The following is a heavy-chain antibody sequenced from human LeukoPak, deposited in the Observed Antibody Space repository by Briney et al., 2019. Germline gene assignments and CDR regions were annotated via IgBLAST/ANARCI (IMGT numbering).Heavy chain of an antibody. CDR2: LVPEDGET. CDR3: ATLFYDSSGFGGRRNWYFDL. J-gene: IGHJ2*01. D-gene: IGHD3-22*01. CDR1: GYTLTELS. Sequence: ASVKVSCKISGYTLTELSMHWVRQAPGKGLGWMGGLVPEDGETSYAQKFQGRVTMTEDTSTDTAYMELSRLTSEDTAVYYCATLFYDSSGFGGRRNWYFDLWGRGTLVTVSS. V-gene: IGHV1-24*01.